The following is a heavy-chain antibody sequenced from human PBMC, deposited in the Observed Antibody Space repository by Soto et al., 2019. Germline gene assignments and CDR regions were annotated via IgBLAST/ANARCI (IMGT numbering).Heavy chain of an antibody. J-gene: IGHJ4*02. Sequence: QITLKESGPTLVKPTQTLTLTCTFSGFSLRNSGVCVGWIRQPPGKALEWLAFIYWDDDKRYSPSLRSRLTITKDTFVNQVVLTMTDIDPVDTATYYCVHRATLGGSWDTGYLDYWGQGTLVTVSS. D-gene: IGHD6-13*01. CDR1: GFSLRNSGVC. CDR2: IYWDDDK. CDR3: VHRATLGGSWDTGYLDY. V-gene: IGHV2-5*02.